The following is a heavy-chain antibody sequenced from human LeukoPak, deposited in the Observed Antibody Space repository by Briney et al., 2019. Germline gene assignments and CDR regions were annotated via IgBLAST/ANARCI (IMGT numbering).Heavy chain of an antibody. CDR3: ASSGIV. CDR1: GFTFSGYY. V-gene: IGHV3-11*03. CDR2: ISSSSSYT. D-gene: IGHD2-21*01. J-gene: IGHJ4*02. Sequence: GGSLRLSCAASGFTFSGYYMSWIRQAPGKGLEWVSYISSSSSYTSYADSVKGRFTISRDNAKNSLYLQMNSLRAEDTAVYYCASSGIVGGQGTLVTVSS.